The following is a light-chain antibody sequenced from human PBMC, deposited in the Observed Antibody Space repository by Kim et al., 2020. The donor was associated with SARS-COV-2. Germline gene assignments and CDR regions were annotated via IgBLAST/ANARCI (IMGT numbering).Light chain of an antibody. CDR2: GNS. CDR1: SSNIGAGYD. Sequence: VTISCTGSSSNIGAGYDIHWYQQFPGTAPKLLIYGNSNRPSGVPDRFSGSKSGTSGSLAITGLQAEDEADYYCQSYDSSLSGSWVFGGGTQLTVL. V-gene: IGLV1-40*01. CDR3: QSYDSSLSGSWV. J-gene: IGLJ3*02.